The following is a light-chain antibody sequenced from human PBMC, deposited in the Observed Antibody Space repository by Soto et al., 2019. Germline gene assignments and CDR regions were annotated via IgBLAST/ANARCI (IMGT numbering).Light chain of an antibody. CDR2: DVS. Sequence: QSALTQPASVSGSPGQSITISCTGTSSDIGGYNYVSWYQQHPGKAPKLMIYDVSDRPSGVSNRFSGSKSGNTASLTISGRKAEVEADYSCASYASSNNVLFGGGTKVTVL. V-gene: IGLV2-14*03. CDR1: SSDIGGYNY. CDR3: ASYASSNNVL. J-gene: IGLJ2*01.